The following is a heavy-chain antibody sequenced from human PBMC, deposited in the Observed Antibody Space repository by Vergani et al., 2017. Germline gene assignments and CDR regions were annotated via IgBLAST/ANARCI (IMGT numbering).Heavy chain of an antibody. D-gene: IGHD5-24*01. CDR2: IYPGDSDT. V-gene: IGHV5-51*01. J-gene: IGHJ2*01. CDR1: GYSFANYW. CDR3: AGRGWLNWYFDL. Sequence: EVQLVQSGAVVTKPGESLKISCKGSGYSFANYWIGWVRQMPGKGLGWMGIIYPGDSDTRYSPSFQGQVTIAADKSISTAYLQWSSLKASDTAMYDCAGRGWLNWYFDLWGRGTLVTVSS.